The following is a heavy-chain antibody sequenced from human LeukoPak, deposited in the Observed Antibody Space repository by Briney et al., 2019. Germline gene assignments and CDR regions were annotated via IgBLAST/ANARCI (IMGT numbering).Heavy chain of an antibody. CDR1: GFTFSSYA. CDR3: ARDRGVVIESEFDY. J-gene: IGHJ4*02. D-gene: IGHD3-3*01. Sequence: GGSLRLSCAASGFTFSSYAMHWVRQAPGKGLEYVSAISSNGGSTYHANSVKGRFTISRDNSKNTLYLQMGSLRAEDMAVYYCARDRGVVIESEFDYWGQGTLVTVSS. CDR2: ISSNGGST. V-gene: IGHV3-64*01.